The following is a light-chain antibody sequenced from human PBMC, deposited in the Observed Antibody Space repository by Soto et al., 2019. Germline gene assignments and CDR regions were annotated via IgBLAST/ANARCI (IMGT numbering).Light chain of an antibody. CDR3: MQGSYCPAT. Sequence: EVVMTQSPLSLPVTLGQPASISCRSSQSLVASDGNTYLSWLQQRPGQSPRRLFYRVSSRESGDPDRFGGGVSGTDFTLKISRGEAQYGGVYYCMQGSYCPATLGQGTKVEL. J-gene: IGKJ1*01. CDR2: RVS. V-gene: IGKV2-30*01. CDR1: QSLVASDGNTY.